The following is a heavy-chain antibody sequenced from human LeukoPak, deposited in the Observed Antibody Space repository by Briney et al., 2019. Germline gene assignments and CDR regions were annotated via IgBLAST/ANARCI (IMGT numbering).Heavy chain of an antibody. CDR2: IYSGGST. CDR1: GFTVSSNY. Sequence: GGSLRLSCAASGFTVSSNYMSWVRQAPGKGLEWVSVIYSGGSTYYADSVKGRFTISRDNSKNTLYLRMNSLRAEDAAVYYCARPLSKTAGTAPGYWGQGTLVAVSS. V-gene: IGHV3-66*04. J-gene: IGHJ4*02. D-gene: IGHD6-19*01. CDR3: ARPLSKTAGTAPGY.